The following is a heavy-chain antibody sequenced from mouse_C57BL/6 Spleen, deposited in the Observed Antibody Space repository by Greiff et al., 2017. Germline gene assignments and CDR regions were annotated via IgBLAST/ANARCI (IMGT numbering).Heavy chain of an antibody. D-gene: IGHD2-5*01. CDR3: ARRGSYSNGGYYAMDY. Sequence: QVTLKESGPGILQSSQTLSLTCSFSGFSLSTSGMGVSWIRQPSGKGLEWLAHIYWDDDKRYNPSLKSRLTISKDTSRNQVFLNITSVDTADTATYYCARRGSYSNGGYYAMDYWGQGTSVTVSS. J-gene: IGHJ4*01. CDR2: IYWDDDK. CDR1: GFSLSTSGMG. V-gene: IGHV8-12*01.